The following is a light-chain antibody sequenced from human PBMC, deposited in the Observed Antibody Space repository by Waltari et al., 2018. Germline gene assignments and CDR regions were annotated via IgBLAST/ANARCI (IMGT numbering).Light chain of an antibody. V-gene: IGLV2-23*01. CDR3: CSYALRSVV. J-gene: IGLJ2*01. CDR1: SSDVGKYNL. CDR2: EGS. Sequence: QSALTQPASVSGSPGQSITISCTGTSSDVGKYNLVSWYQQYPGKAPKVMIYEGSKRPSGVSSRFSASKSGNTASLTISVLQAEDEADYYCCSYALRSVVFGGGTKVTVL.